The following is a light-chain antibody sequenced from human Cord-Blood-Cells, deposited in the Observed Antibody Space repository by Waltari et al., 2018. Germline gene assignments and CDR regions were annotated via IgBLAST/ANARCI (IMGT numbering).Light chain of an antibody. Sequence: QSALTQPASVSGSPGQSITISCTGTSSDVVGYNYFSWYQQHPGKAPKLMIYEVSNRTSGVSNRFSGSKSGNTASLTISGLQAEDEADYYCSSYTSSSRVFGGGTKLTVL. CDR1: SSDVVGYNY. V-gene: IGLV2-14*01. CDR2: EVS. CDR3: SSYTSSSRV. J-gene: IGLJ2*01.